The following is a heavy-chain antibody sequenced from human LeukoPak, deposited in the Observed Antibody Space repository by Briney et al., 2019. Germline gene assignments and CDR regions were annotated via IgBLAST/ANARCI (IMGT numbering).Heavy chain of an antibody. CDR2: INSDGSSR. Sequence: GGSLRLSCAASGFIFSSYWMHWVRQAPGKGLVWVSRINSDGSSRNYAGSVKGRFTISRDNAKNTLYLQMNSLKAEDTAVYYCARVVVGANNWFDPWGQGTLVTVSS. CDR1: GFIFSSYW. D-gene: IGHD1-26*01. CDR3: ARVVVGANNWFDP. J-gene: IGHJ5*02. V-gene: IGHV3-74*01.